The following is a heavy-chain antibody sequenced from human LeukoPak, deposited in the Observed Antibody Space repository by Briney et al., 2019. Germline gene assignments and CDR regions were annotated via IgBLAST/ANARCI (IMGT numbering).Heavy chain of an antibody. V-gene: IGHV1-18*01. CDR1: GYTFTSYG. J-gene: IGHJ5*02. D-gene: IGHD2-21*02. CDR2: ISAYNGNT. CDR3: ARARTATVLNWFDP. Sequence: ASVKVSCKASGYTFTSYGISWVRQAPGQGLEWMGWISAYNGNTNYAQKLQGRVTMTTDTSTSTAYMELRSLRSDDTAVYYCARARTATVLNWFDPWGQGTLVTVSP.